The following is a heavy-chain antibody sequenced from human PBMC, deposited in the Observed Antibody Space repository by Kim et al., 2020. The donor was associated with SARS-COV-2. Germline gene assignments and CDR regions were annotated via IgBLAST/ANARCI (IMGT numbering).Heavy chain of an antibody. CDR1: GFSFAIYA. D-gene: IGHD3-10*01. CDR2: MSFDGRNI. CDR3: AKDDYGSIDY. Sequence: GGSLRLSCAVSGFSFAIYAMHWVRQAPGKGLESVALMSFDGRNIDYADSVKGRFTISRDNSKNTLYLQMNSLRPEDTAMYYCAKDDYGSIDYWGQGTLVTVSS. J-gene: IGHJ4*02. V-gene: IGHV3-30*04.